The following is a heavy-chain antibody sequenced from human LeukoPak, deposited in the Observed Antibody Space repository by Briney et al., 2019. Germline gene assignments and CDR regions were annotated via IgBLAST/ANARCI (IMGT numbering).Heavy chain of an antibody. D-gene: IGHD1-7*01. V-gene: IGHV4-59*01. J-gene: IGHJ6*02. CDR2: IFYSGST. CDR1: GGSISSYY. Sequence: SETLSLTCTVSGGSISSYYWSWLRQPPGKGLEWIGYIFYSGSTNYNPSLKSRVTISVDTSKHQFSLRLSSMTAADTAVYYCAREGTGTGKSYYYGMDVWGQGTTVTVSS. CDR3: AREGTGTGKSYYYGMDV.